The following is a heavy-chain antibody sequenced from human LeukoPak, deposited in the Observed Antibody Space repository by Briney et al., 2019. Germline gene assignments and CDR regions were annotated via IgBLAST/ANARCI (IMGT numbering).Heavy chain of an antibody. V-gene: IGHV3-7*01. CDR3: ARAGGTYYGIAFDI. CDR2: IKQDGSEK. CDR1: GFNFNTYS. J-gene: IGHJ3*02. D-gene: IGHD1-26*01. Sequence: GGSLRLSCTTSGFNFNTYSMSWVRQAPGKGLEWVANIKQDGSEKYYVDSVKGRFTISRDNAKNSLYLQMSSLRAEDTAVYYCARAGGTYYGIAFDIWGQGTMVTVSS.